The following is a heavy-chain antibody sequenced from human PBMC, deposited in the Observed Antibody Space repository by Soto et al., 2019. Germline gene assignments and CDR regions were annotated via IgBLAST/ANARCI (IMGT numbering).Heavy chain of an antibody. J-gene: IGHJ6*03. V-gene: IGHV3-66*01. CDR3: QARYYYYYMDV. Sequence: GGSLRLSCAASGFTVSSNYMSWVRQAPGKGLEWVSVIYSGGSTYYADSVKGRFTISRDNSKNTLYLQMNSLRAEDTAVYYCQARYYYYYMDVWGKGTTVTVSS. CDR2: IYSGGST. CDR1: GFTVSSNY.